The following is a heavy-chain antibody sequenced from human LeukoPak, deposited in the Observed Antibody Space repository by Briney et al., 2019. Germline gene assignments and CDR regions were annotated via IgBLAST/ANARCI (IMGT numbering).Heavy chain of an antibody. CDR3: AREYRRDGYTSVWAPKTRTNNAFDI. J-gene: IGHJ3*02. V-gene: IGHV1-46*01. CDR1: GYTFTSYY. D-gene: IGHD5-24*01. CDR2: INPSGGST. Sequence: VSVKVSCKASGYTFTSYYMYWVRQAPGQGLEWMGIINPSGGSTSYAQKFQGRVTMTRDTSTSTVYMELSSLRSEDTAVYYCAREYRRDGYTSVWAPKTRTNNAFDIWGQGTMVTVSS.